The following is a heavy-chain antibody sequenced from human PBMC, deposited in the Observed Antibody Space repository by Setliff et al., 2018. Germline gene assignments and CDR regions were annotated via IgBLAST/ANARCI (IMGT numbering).Heavy chain of an antibody. D-gene: IGHD4-4*01. J-gene: IGHJ4*02. Sequence: GGSLRLSCAASGFTFTNYIIHWVRQAPGKGLEWVSAISGSGAISYADSVKGRFTVSRDNSKNTLYLQMNSLRGEDTAVYYCAKDTGYYFDYWGQGTLVTVSS. CDR3: AKDTGYYFDY. V-gene: IGHV3-23*01. CDR1: GFTFTNYI. CDR2: ISGSGAI.